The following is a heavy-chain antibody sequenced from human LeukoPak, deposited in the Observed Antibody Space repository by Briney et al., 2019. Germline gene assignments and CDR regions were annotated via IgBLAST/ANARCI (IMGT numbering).Heavy chain of an antibody. CDR2: ISGSGGST. V-gene: IGHV3-23*01. J-gene: IGHJ4*02. CDR1: GFTFSDFG. CDR3: AKVGGSYPRTSNFDY. D-gene: IGHD1-26*01. Sequence: PGGSLRLSCAASGFTFSDFGMTWVRQAPGKGLEWVSAISGSGGSTYYADSVKGRFTISRDNSKNILYLQMNSLRAEDTAVYYCAKVGGSYPRTSNFDYWGQGTLVTVSS.